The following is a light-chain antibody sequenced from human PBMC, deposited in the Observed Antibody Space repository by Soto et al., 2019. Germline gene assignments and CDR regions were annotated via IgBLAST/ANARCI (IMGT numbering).Light chain of an antibody. Sequence: EIVLTQSPATLSLSPGERVTLSCRASQSVSNSLAWYQQKPGQPPRLLIYDVSNRATGIPAGFSGSGSGTDFTLTITSLEPEDFAAYFGHQRYNWPRVTFGQGTRLENK. J-gene: IGKJ5*01. CDR3: HQRYNWPRVT. V-gene: IGKV3-11*01. CDR2: DVS. CDR1: QSVSNS.